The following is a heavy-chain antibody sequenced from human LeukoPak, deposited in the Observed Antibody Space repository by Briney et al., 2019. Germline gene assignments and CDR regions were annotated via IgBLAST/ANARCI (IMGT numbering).Heavy chain of an antibody. V-gene: IGHV3-11*06. J-gene: IGHJ4*02. CDR3: ARDGIAAAGPCDY. CDR2: ISSSSSYT. CDR1: GFTFSDYY. Sequence: GGSRRLSCAASGFTFSDYYMSWIRQAPGKGLEWVSYISSSSSYTNYADSVKGRFTISRDNAKNSLYLQMNSLRAEDTAVYYCARDGIAAAGPCDYWGQGTLVTVSS. D-gene: IGHD6-13*01.